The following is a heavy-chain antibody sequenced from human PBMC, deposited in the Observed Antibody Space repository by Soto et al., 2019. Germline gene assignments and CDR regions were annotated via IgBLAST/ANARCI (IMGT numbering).Heavy chain of an antibody. CDR2: ISSNGGST. Sequence: GGSLRLSCSASGFTFSSYAMHWVRQAPGKGLGYVSAISSNGGSTYYADSVKGRFTISRDNSKNTLYLQMSSLRAEDTAVYYCVKDRETYYYVLNWFDPWGQGTLVTVSS. D-gene: IGHD3-10*02. CDR1: GFTFSSYA. CDR3: VKDRETYYYVLNWFDP. J-gene: IGHJ5*02. V-gene: IGHV3-64D*06.